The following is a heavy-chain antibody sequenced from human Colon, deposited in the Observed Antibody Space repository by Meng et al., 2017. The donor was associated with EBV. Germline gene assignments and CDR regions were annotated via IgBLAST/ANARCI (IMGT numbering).Heavy chain of an antibody. J-gene: IGHJ4*02. D-gene: IGHD3-10*01. V-gene: IGHV3-15*01. CDR2: IKRASDGGTT. CDR3: TDVGGDMI. CDR1: GFTFPNSH. Sequence: VPLVGFGGGLVKPGESRSLSCAASGFTFPNSHMTWVRQAPGKGLEWVGRIKRASDGGTTDYAAPVKGRFTISRDDSKSTVYLQMNSLKSEDTGVYYCTDVGGDMIWGQGTLVTVSS.